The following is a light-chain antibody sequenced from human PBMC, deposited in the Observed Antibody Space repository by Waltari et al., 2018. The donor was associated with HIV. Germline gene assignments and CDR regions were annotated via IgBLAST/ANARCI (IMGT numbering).Light chain of an antibody. J-gene: IGKJ4*01. V-gene: IGKV1-33*01. CDR2: DAS. CDR3: QHYDNLPLT. Sequence: DIQMTQSPSSLSASVGDRVSITCQASHDISNYLNWHQQKPGKAPKPLIYDASNLETGVPSRFSGSGSGTDFTLTISNLQPEDIATYYCQHYDNLPLTFGGGTKVEIK. CDR1: HDISNY.